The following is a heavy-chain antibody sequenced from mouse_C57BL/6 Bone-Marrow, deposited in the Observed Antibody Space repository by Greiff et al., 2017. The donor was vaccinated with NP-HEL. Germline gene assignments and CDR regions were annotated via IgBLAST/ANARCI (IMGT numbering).Heavy chain of an antibody. V-gene: IGHV5-9-1*02. J-gene: IGHJ1*03. CDR2: ISSGGDYI. CDR1: GFTFSSYA. D-gene: IGHD2-5*01. Sequence: EVKLVESGEGLVKPGGSLKLSCAASGFTFSSYAMSWVRQTPEKRLEWVAYISSGGDYIYYADIVKGRFTISRDNARNTLYLQMSSLKSEDTAMYYCTRDYSNFHWYFDVWGTGTTVTVSS. CDR3: TRDYSNFHWYFDV.